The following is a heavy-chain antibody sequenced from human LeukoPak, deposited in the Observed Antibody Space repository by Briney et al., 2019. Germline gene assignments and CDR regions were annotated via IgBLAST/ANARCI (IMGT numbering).Heavy chain of an antibody. D-gene: IGHD6-13*01. CDR2: ISGSGGST. CDR3: AKDRKPIAAAGLFDY. Sequence: AGGSLRLSCAASGFTFSSYAMSWVRQAPGKGLEWVSAISGSGGSTYYADSVKGRFTISRDNSKNTLYLQMNSLRAEDTAVYYCAKDRKPIAAAGLFDYWGQGTLVTVSS. V-gene: IGHV3-23*01. CDR1: GFTFSSYA. J-gene: IGHJ4*02.